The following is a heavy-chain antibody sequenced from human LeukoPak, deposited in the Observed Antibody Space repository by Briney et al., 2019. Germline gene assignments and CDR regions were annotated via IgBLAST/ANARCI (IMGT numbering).Heavy chain of an antibody. V-gene: IGHV4-34*01. D-gene: IGHD2-8*02. CDR1: GGSFSGYY. CDR3: ARALSGTETAFDI. CDR2: INHSEST. Sequence: SETLSLTCAVYGGSFSGYYWSWIRQPPGKGLEWIGEINHSESTNYNPSLKSRVTISVDTSKNQFSLKLSSVTAADTAVYYCARALSGTETAFDIWGQGTMVTVSS. J-gene: IGHJ3*02.